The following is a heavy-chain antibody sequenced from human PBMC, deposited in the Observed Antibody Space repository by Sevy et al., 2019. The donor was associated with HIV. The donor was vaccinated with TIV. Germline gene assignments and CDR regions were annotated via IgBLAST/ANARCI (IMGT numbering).Heavy chain of an antibody. D-gene: IGHD3-3*01. V-gene: IGHV3-49*03. J-gene: IGHJ6*02. Sequence: GGSLRLSCTASGFTFGDYAMSWLRQAPGKGLEWVGFIKSKTYGGTTEYAASVKGRFTISRDDSKSIASLQMNSLKTEDTALYYCSRVQGTISPYNYFGMDVWGQGTTVTVSS. CDR1: GFTFGDYA. CDR2: IKSKTYGGTT. CDR3: SRVQGTISPYNYFGMDV.